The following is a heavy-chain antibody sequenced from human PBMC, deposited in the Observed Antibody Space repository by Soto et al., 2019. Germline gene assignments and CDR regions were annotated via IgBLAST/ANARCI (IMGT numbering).Heavy chain of an antibody. J-gene: IGHJ6*04. CDR3: GRGRRGQIVVLY. V-gene: IGHV1-2*02. CDR1: GYTFTGHY. D-gene: IGHD1-26*01. Sequence: GASVNVSCKASGYTFTGHYIHWVRQAPEQGPEWMGEIGPDSGATRYAQKFQGRVTMTRDMSITTVYMELNNLSPDDTAVYYCGRGRRGQIVVLYWGKGNTVTVSS. CDR2: IGPDSGAT.